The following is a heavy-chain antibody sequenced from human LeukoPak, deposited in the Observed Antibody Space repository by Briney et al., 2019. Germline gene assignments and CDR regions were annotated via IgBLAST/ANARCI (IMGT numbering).Heavy chain of an antibody. D-gene: IGHD3-3*01. CDR2: IYTSGST. CDR1: GGSISSYY. CDR3: AREGFLEWLLTDYYYYYMDV. J-gene: IGHJ6*03. V-gene: IGHV4-4*07. Sequence: SETLSLTCTVSGGSISSYYWSWIRQTAGKGLEWIGRIYTSGSTNYNPSLKSRVTMSVDTSKNQFSLKLSSVTAADTAVYYCAREGFLEWLLTDYYYYYMDVWGKGTTVTVSS.